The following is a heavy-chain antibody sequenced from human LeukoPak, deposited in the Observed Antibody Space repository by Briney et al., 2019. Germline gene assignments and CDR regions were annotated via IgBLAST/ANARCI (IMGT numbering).Heavy chain of an antibody. D-gene: IGHD1-26*01. CDR3: ARDGLVGPFSY. CDR2: IYSGGST. CDR1: GLAVSSNY. Sequence: GGSLRLSCAASGLAVSSNYMSWVRQAPGKGLEWVSVIYSGGSTYYADSVKGRFTISRDNSKNTLYLQMNSLRAEDTAVYYCARDGLVGPFSYWGQGTLVAVSS. J-gene: IGHJ4*02. V-gene: IGHV3-66*01.